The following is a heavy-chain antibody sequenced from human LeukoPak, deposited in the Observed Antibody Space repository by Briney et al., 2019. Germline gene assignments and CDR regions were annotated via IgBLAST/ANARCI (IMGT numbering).Heavy chain of an antibody. D-gene: IGHD3-10*01. V-gene: IGHV1-69*06. J-gene: IGHJ3*02. CDR3: ARDRKLLWFGVSAFDI. CDR1: GGTFSSYA. CDR2: IIPIFGTA. Sequence: SVKVSCKASGGTFSSYAISWVRQAPGQGLEWMGGIIPIFGTANYAQKFQGRVTITADKSTSTAYMELSSLRSEDTAVYYCARDRKLLWFGVSAFDIWGQGTMVTVSS.